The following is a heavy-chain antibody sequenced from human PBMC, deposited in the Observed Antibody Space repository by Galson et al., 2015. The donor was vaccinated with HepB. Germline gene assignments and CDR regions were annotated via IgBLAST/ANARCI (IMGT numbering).Heavy chain of an antibody. CDR1: GYTFTSYG. V-gene: IGHV1-18*01. J-gene: IGHJ6*02. CDR2: ISAYNGNT. D-gene: IGHD1-7*01. Sequence: SVKVSCKTSGYTFTSYGISWVRQAPGQGLEWMGWISAYNGNTNYAQKLQGRVTMTTVTSTSTAYMELRSLRSDDTAVYYCARVGNWNYPYGPYYYGMDVWGQGTTVTVSS. CDR3: ARVGNWNYPYGPYYYGMDV.